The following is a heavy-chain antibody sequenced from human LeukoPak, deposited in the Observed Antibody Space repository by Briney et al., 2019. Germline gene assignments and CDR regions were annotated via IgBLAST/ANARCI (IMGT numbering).Heavy chain of an antibody. D-gene: IGHD3-22*01. CDR1: GFTFSSYG. CDR2: IRYDGSNK. Sequence: SGGSLRLSCAASGFTFSSYGMHWVRQAPGKGLEWVAFIRYDGSNKYYADSVKGRFTISRDNSKNTLYLQMNSLRAEDTAVYYCAYDSSGYYYANYFVYWGQGTLVTVSS. V-gene: IGHV3-30*02. CDR3: AYDSSGYYYANYFVY. J-gene: IGHJ4*02.